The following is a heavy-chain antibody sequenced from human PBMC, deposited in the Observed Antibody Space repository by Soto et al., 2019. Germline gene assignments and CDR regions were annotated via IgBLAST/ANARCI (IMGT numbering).Heavy chain of an antibody. CDR1: CGYIRSGGYY. Sequence: PSEPLSLTCTVSCGYIRSGGYYWSWKHKHPGKGLEWIGYIYYSGSTYYNPSLKSRVTISVDTSKNQFSLKLSSVTAADTAVYYCARGPAGSYYGGFPLDYWGQGTLVTVSS. D-gene: IGHD3-10*01. J-gene: IGHJ4*02. V-gene: IGHV4-31*03. CDR3: ARGPAGSYYGGFPLDY. CDR2: IYYSGST.